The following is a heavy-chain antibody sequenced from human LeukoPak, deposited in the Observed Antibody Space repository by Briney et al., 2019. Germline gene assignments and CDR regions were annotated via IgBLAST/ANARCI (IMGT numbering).Heavy chain of an antibody. J-gene: IGHJ5*02. D-gene: IGHD1-26*01. CDR2: VYSGGST. CDR1: GFSVNYNY. CDR3: ARVKVGTTYWFDP. Sequence: GGSLRLSCAASGFSVNYNYMSWVRQPPGKGLEWVSVVYSGGSTYYADSVKGRFTISRDNSKNMVYLQMNSLRVEDTAVYYCARVKVGTTYWFDPWGQGTLVTVSS. V-gene: IGHV3-66*01.